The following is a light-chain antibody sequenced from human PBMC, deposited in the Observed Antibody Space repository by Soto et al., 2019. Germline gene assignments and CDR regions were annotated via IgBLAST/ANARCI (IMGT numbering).Light chain of an antibody. CDR1: QSVSSSY. CDR2: GAS. V-gene: IGKV3-20*01. Sequence: EIVLTQSPGTLSLSPGERATLSCRASQSVSSSYLAWYQQKPGQAPRLLIYGASSRATGFPDRFSGSGSGTDFTLTISRLEPEDFAVYYCQQYGRSGTFGQGTKVDIK. J-gene: IGKJ1*01. CDR3: QQYGRSGT.